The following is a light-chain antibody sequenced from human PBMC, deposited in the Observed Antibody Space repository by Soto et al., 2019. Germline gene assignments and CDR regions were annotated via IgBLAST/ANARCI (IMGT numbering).Light chain of an antibody. J-gene: IGKJ1*01. CDR2: GVS. CDR3: QQYGSPPRT. CDR1: QSVSSNY. Sequence: IVXTXXXXXLXXXPXERATLSCRASQSVSSNYLAWYQQKPGQAPRLLISGVSSRATGIPDXXXXXXXXXXXXXXISSLEPEDIAVYYCQQYGSPPRTFGQGTKVEXK. V-gene: IGKV3-20*01.